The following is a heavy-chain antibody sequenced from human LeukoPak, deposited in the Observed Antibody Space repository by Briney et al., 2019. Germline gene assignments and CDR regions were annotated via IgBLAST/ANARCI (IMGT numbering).Heavy chain of an antibody. Sequence: GGSLRLSCAASGFTFSSYSMNWVRRAPGKGLEWVSYITFSSSIIYYADSVRGRFTISRDNAKNSLYLQMNSLRAEDTDVYYCVRGAYSSSWLNFDYWGQGTLVTVSS. D-gene: IGHD6-13*01. V-gene: IGHV3-48*01. CDR3: VRGAYSSSWLNFDY. J-gene: IGHJ4*02. CDR2: ITFSSSII. CDR1: GFTFSSYS.